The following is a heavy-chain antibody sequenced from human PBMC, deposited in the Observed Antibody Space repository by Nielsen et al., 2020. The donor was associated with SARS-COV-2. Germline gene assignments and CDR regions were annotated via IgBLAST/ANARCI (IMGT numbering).Heavy chain of an antibody. D-gene: IGHD2-15*01. CDR2: INHSGST. V-gene: IGHV4-34*01. CDR3: ARVPLLSGYCSGGSCSGIDY. J-gene: IGHJ4*02. Sequence: SETLSLTCAVYGGSFSGYYWSWIRQPPGKGLEWIGEINHSGSTNYNPSLKSRVTISVDTSKNQFSLKLSSVTAADTAVYYCARVPLLSGYCSGGSCSGIDYWGQGTLVTVSS. CDR1: GGSFSGYY.